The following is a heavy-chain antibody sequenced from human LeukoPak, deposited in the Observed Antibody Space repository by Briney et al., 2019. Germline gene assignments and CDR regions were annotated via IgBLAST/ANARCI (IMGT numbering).Heavy chain of an antibody. Sequence: ASVKVSCKVSGYTLTGLSMHRVRQAPGKGLEWMGGFDPEDGETIYAQKFQGRVTMTEDTSTDTAYMELSSLRSEDTAVYYCATDYYDSSGYYNYWGQGTLVTVSS. J-gene: IGHJ4*02. CDR2: FDPEDGET. D-gene: IGHD3-22*01. CDR3: ATDYYDSSGYYNY. V-gene: IGHV1-24*01. CDR1: GYTLTGLS.